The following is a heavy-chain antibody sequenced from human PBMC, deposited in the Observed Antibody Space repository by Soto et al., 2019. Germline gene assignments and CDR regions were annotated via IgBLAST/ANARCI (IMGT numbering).Heavy chain of an antibody. CDR2: ISGSGGST. Sequence: HPGGSLRLSCAASGFTFSSYAMSWVRQAPGKGLEWVSAISGSGGSTYYADSVKGRFTISRDNSKNTLYLQMNSLRAEDTAVYYCAKDQQFSHIVLMVYAIGPIDYWGLGTLVTVSS. D-gene: IGHD2-8*01. V-gene: IGHV3-23*01. J-gene: IGHJ4*02. CDR1: GFTFSSYA. CDR3: AKDQQFSHIVLMVYAIGPIDY.